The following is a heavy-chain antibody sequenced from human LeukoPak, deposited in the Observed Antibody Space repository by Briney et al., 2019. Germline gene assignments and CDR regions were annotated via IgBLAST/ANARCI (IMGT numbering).Heavy chain of an antibody. CDR1: GFTFPSHS. D-gene: IGHD6-13*01. CDR2: ISSRSSSI. J-gene: IGHJ4*02. CDR3: ARGIAASSTDC. V-gene: IGHV3-21*01. Sequence: PGGSLRLSCSASGFTFPSHSMIWVRQAPGKGLEWVSSISSRSSSIYYADSVRGRFTISRDNAKNLLFLQMNSLRAEDTAVYFCARGIAASSTDCWGQGTLVTVSS.